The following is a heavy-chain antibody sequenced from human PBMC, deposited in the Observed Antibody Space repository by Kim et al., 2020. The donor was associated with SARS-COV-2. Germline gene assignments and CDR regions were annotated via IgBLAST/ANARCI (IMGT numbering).Heavy chain of an antibody. CDR2: ISGSGATT. V-gene: IGHV3-23*01. J-gene: IGHJ3*02. CDR3: AKDGDTSTTRTDCLDI. D-gene: IGHD2-15*01. CDR1: GFTFRTYA. Sequence: GGSLRLSCATSGFTFRTYAMSWVRQAPGKGLEWLSAISGSGATTQYADSVKGRFTISRDNSMNTLSLQMTSLRVEDTDLYYCAKDGDTSTTRTDCLDIW.